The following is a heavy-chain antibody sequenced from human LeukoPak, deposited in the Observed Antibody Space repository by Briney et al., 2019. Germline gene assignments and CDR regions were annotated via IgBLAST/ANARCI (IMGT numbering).Heavy chain of an antibody. CDR1: GFTFSDYY. CDR3: ARAKEQWLARPLDY. D-gene: IGHD6-19*01. V-gene: IGHV3-11*06. Sequence: GGSLGLSCAASGFTFSDYYMSWIRQAPGKGLEWVSYISSSSSYTNYADSVKGRFTISRDNAKNSLYLQMNSLRAEDTAVYYCARAKEQWLARPLDYWGQGTLVTVSS. J-gene: IGHJ4*02. CDR2: ISSSSSYT.